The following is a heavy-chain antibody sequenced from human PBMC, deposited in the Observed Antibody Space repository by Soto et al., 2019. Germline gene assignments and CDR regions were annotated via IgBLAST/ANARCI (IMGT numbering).Heavy chain of an antibody. CDR1: GFTFSTSW. CDR2: IRPDGVDK. Sequence: EVQLVESGGYLVQPGGSLRLSCVASGFTFSTSWMTWVRQAPGKGLEWVANIRPDGVDKYYVGSVKGRFTISKDNAENSLYLQMNNLRAEDTAVYYCARAIDYHFDYWGQGTLVTVSS. J-gene: IGHJ4*02. D-gene: IGHD3-16*01. CDR3: ARAIDYHFDY. V-gene: IGHV3-7*04.